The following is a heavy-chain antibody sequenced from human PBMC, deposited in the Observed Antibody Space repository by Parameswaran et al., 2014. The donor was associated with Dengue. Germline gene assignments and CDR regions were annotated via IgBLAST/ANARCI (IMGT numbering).Heavy chain of an antibody. D-gene: IGHD4-17*01. J-gene: IGHJ3*02. CDR2: IYSGGST. CDR3: AREGTVTTGEAFDI. V-gene: IGHV3-53*01. Sequence: VRQAPGKGLEWVSVIYSGGSTYYADSVKGRFTISRDNSKNTLYLQMNSLRAEDTAVYYCAREGTVTTGEAFDIWGQGTMVTVSS.